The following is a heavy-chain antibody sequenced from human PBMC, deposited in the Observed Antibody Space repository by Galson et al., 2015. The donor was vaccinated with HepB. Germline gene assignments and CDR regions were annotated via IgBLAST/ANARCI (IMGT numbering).Heavy chain of an antibody. CDR1: GFTFSSYA. J-gene: IGHJ4*02. V-gene: IGHV3-30-3*01. CDR3: AREEDYGDYGDQLLDY. D-gene: IGHD4-17*01. CDR2: ISYDGSNK. Sequence: SLRLSCVASGFTFSSYAMHWVRQAPGKGLEWVAVISYDGSNKYYADSVKGRFTISRDNSKNTLYLQMNSLRAEDTAVYYCAREEDYGDYGDQLLDYWGQGTLVTVSS.